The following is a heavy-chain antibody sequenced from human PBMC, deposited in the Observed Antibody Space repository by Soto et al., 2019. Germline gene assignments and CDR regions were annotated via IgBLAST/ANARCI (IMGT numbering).Heavy chain of an antibody. CDR1: DDSINSDKYY. CDR2: IYYRGNA. V-gene: IGHV4-39*01. D-gene: IGHD3-9*01. Sequence: SETLSLTCSVSDDSINSDKYYWGWIRQPPGKGLEWIGSIYYRGNAYYNPSLQTRVTISLGKSKSQFSLKLNSVTAADSAVYLCARLEGLATISYYFDFWGPGALVTVSS. CDR3: ARLEGLATISYYFDF. J-gene: IGHJ4*02.